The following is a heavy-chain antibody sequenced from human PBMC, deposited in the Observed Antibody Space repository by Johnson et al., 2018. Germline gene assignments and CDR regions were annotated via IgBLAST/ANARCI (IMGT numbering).Heavy chain of an antibody. CDR3: AKSHDSSKAFDL. D-gene: IGHD4-11*01. V-gene: IGHV3-23*04. J-gene: IGHJ3*01. CDR2: LSASGGST. CDR1: GFTFRNFA. Sequence: VQLAESGGGLVQHGGSLRLSCAVSGFTFRNFAMGWVRQAPGRGLDWVSSLSASGGSTYYAQSVKGRFTISRDNPKNSLYLEMNSLTGDDTAVYYCAKSHDSSKAFDLWGQGTMVTVSS.